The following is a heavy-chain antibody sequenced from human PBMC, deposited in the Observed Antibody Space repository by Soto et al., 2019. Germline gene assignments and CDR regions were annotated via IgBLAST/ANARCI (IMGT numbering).Heavy chain of an antibody. J-gene: IGHJ4*02. CDR3: ASSGGGIAAAGN. V-gene: IGHV3-74*01. Sequence: GGSLRLSCAASGFTFSSYWMHWVRQAPGKGLVWVSRINSDGSSTSYADSVKGRFTISRDNAKNTLYLQMNSLRAEDTGVYYCASSGGGIAAAGNWGQGTLDTVSS. CDR1: GFTFSSYW. D-gene: IGHD6-13*01. CDR2: INSDGSST.